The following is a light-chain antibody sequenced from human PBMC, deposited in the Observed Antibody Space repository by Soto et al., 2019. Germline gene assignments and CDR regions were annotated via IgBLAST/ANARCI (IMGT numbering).Light chain of an antibody. V-gene: IGKV3-11*01. CDR3: QQRSNWFT. Sequence: EIVLTQSPATLSLSPGERATLSCRASQSVSSYLAWYQQTPGQAPMLLIYDASNRATGIPARFSGSGSGTDFTLTISSLEPEDFAVYYCQQRSNWFTFGQGTRLEIK. CDR1: QSVSSY. CDR2: DAS. J-gene: IGKJ5*01.